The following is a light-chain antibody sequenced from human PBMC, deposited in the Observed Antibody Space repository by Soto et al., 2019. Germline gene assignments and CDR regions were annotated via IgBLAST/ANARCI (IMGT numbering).Light chain of an antibody. CDR2: DAS. CDR3: QHYGSSWT. J-gene: IGKJ1*01. Sequence: EIVMTQSPDTLSVSPGERATLSCRASQSVSSNYLAWYQQKPGQAPRLLIYDASSRAPGIPDRFSGSGSGTDFTLTISRLEPEDFAVYYCQHYGSSWTFGQGAKVDIK. CDR1: QSVSSNY. V-gene: IGKV3-20*01.